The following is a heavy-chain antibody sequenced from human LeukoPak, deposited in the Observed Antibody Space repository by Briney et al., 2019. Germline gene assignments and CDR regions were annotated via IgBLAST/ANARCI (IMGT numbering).Heavy chain of an antibody. CDR3: ASQLGDASDI. D-gene: IGHD6-13*01. Sequence: GGSLRLSCAASGFTFGDYYMTWIRQAPGKGLQWVSYISSSSSTIYYADSVKGRFTISRDNGKNSLYLQMNSLRAEDTAVYYCASQLGDASDIWGQGTMVTVSS. V-gene: IGHV3-11*04. J-gene: IGHJ3*02. CDR1: GFTFGDYY. CDR2: ISSSSSTI.